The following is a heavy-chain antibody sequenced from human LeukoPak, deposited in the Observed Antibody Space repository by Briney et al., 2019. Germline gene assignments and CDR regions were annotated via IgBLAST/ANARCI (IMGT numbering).Heavy chain of an antibody. CDR1: GGSLSSSSYY. D-gene: IGHD6-13*01. CDR2: ISYSGRT. J-gene: IGHJ6*02. CDR3: ARDRHLHSSSWYLDYYYGMDV. V-gene: IGHV4-39*02. Sequence: SETLSLTCTVSGGSLSSSSYYWGWIRQPPGKGLEWIGSISYSGRTYYNPSLKSRTTISVDTSKSQFSLQLSSVTAADTAVYYCARDRHLHSSSWYLDYYYGMDVWGQGTTVTVSS.